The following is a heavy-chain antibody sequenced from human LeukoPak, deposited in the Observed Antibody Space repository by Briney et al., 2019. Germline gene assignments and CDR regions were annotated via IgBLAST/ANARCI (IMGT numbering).Heavy chain of an antibody. D-gene: IGHD6-19*01. CDR1: GFTFSSYA. CDR2: ISGSGGST. V-gene: IGHV3-23*01. Sequence: GSLRLSCAASGFTFSSYAMSWVRQAPGKWLEWVSAISGSGGSTYYADSVKGRFTISRDNSKNTLYLQMNSLRAEDTAVYYCAKGEYSSGWYMYWGQGTLVTVSS. CDR3: AKGEYSSGWYMY. J-gene: IGHJ4*02.